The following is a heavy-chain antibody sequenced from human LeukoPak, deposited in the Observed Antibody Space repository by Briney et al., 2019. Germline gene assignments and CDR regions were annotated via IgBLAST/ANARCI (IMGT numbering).Heavy chain of an antibody. J-gene: IGHJ4*02. D-gene: IGHD7-27*01. CDR1: GYTFTGYF. CDR3: TRDGFSGAAFDY. V-gene: IGHV1-2*02. Sequence: GASVKVSCRASGYTFTGYFMHWVRRAPGQGLEWMGWINPNGAATKYAQKFQGRVTMTRDTSINTDFMELSSLRSDDTALYYCTRDGFSGAAFDYWGQGTLVTVSS. CDR2: INPNGAAT.